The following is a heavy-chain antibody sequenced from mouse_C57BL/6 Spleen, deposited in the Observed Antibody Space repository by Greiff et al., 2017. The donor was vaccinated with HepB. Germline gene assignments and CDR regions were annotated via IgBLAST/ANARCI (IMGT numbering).Heavy chain of an antibody. CDR2: INYDGSST. V-gene: IGHV5-16*01. J-gene: IGHJ1*03. CDR1: GFTFSDYY. CDR3: ARAIYYYGSSHWYFDV. Sequence: VKLVESEGGLVQPGSSMKLSCTASGFTFSDYYMAWVRQVPEKGLEWVANINYDGSSTYYLDSLKSRFIISRDNAKNILYLQMSSLKSEDTATYYCARAIYYYGSSHWYFDVWGTGTTVTVSS. D-gene: IGHD1-1*01.